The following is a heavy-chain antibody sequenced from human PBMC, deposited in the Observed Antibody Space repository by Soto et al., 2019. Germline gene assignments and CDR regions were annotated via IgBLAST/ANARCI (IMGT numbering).Heavy chain of an antibody. J-gene: IGHJ5*02. Sequence: PSETLSLTCTVSGGSISSGGYYWSWIRQHPGKGLEWIGYIYYSARTYCNPSLKSRVTISVDTSKNQFSLKLTSVTAADTAVYYCSRGNGYYGSGSSYNWFDPWGQGTLVT. V-gene: IGHV4-31*03. CDR3: SRGNGYYGSGSSYNWFDP. CDR1: GGSISSGGYY. D-gene: IGHD3-10*01. CDR2: IYYSART.